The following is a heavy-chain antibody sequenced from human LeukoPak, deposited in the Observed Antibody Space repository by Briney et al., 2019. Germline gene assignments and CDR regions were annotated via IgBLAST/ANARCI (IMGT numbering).Heavy chain of an antibody. D-gene: IGHD3-22*01. CDR3: AFDSCGTSRVY. V-gene: IGHV3-21*01. CDR1: GFTFSSYS. Sequence: GGSLRLSCAASGFTFSSYSMNWVRQAPGKGLEWVSFISSSSGYIYYADSVKGRFTISRDNAKNSLYLQMNSLRAEDTAVYYCAFDSCGTSRVYWGQGTLVTVSS. J-gene: IGHJ4*02. CDR2: ISSSSGYI.